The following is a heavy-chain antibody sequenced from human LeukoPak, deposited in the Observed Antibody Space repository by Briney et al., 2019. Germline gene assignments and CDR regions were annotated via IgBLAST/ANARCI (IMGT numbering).Heavy chain of an antibody. D-gene: IGHD6-19*01. CDR3: AKDTSGWYMTFDY. CDR2: ISYDGSNK. J-gene: IGHJ4*02. CDR1: GFTFSSYG. V-gene: IGHV3-30*18. Sequence: GGSLRLSCAASGFTFSSYGMHWGRQAPGKGLGWVAVISYDGSNKYYADSVKDRFTISRDNSKNTLYLQMNSLRAEDTGVYYCAKDTSGWYMTFDYWGQGTLVTVSS.